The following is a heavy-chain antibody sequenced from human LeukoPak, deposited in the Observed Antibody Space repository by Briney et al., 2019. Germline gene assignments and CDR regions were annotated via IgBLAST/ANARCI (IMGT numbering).Heavy chain of an antibody. CDR1: GFTFSIYW. D-gene: IGHD6-13*01. CDR3: ARDREAARSFRNNWFDP. Sequence: GGSLRLSCAASGFTFSIYWMNWVRQAPGKGLEWVANIKQDGSEKYYVDSVKGRFTISRDNAKNSLYLQMNSLRAEDTAVYYCARDREAARSFRNNWFDPWGQGTLVTVSS. CDR2: IKQDGSEK. V-gene: IGHV3-7*01. J-gene: IGHJ5*02.